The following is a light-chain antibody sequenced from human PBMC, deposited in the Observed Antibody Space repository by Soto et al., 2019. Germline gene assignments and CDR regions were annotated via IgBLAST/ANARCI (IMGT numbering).Light chain of an antibody. CDR1: SSDVGAYNY. CDR3: ASYTTSSHYV. CDR2: DVS. Sequence: SVLTQPASVTGSTGQSITISCTGSSSDVGAYNYVSWYQQHPGKAPKLMIYDVSNRPSGVSNRFSGSKSGNTASLTISGIQAEDEADYYCASYTTSSHYVFGTGTKVTVL. V-gene: IGLV2-14*01. J-gene: IGLJ1*01.